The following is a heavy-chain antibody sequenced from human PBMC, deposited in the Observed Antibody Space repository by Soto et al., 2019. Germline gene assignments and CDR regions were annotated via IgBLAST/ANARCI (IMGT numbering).Heavy chain of an antibody. Sequence: EVQLLESGGGLVQPGGSLRLSCAASGFTFSSYAMSWVRQAPGKGLEWVSAISGSGGSTYYADSVKGRFTISRDNSKNTLSRQMSRRRAEDAAVYYCAKDRGYSSGWYLYYFDYWGQGTLVTVSS. CDR3: AKDRGYSSGWYLYYFDY. CDR1: GFTFSSYA. V-gene: IGHV3-23*01. CDR2: ISGSGGST. D-gene: IGHD6-19*01. J-gene: IGHJ4*02.